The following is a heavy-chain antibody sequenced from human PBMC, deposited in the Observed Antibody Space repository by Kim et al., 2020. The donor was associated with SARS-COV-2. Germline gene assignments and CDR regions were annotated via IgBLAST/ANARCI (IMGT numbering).Heavy chain of an antibody. CDR3: ARGLTT. Sequence: FHTASPNYNPSRKSRITITVDTSKNQFSLKLSSVTAADTAVYYCARGLTTGGQGTLVTVSS. J-gene: IGHJ4*02. D-gene: IGHD1-1*01. CDR2: FHTASP. V-gene: IGHV4-39*01.